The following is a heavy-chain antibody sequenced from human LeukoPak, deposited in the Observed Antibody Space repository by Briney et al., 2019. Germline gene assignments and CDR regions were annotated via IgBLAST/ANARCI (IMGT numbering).Heavy chain of an antibody. CDR1: GYSFTSYW. CDR3: ARHVEDYGSGSYYSDY. V-gene: IGHV5-51*01. CDR2: IYPGDSDT. D-gene: IGHD3-10*01. J-gene: IGHJ4*02. Sequence: GESLKISCKGSGYSFTSYWIGWVRQMPGKGLEWMGIIYPGDSDTRYSPSFQGQVTISADKSIGTAYLQWSSLKASDTAMYYCARHVEDYGSGSYYSDYWGQGTLVTVSS.